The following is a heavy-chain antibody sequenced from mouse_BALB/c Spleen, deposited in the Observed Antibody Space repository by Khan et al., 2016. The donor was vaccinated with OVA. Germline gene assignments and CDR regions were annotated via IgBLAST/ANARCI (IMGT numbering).Heavy chain of an antibody. D-gene: IGHD2-14*01. V-gene: IGHV9-4*02. Sequence: QVQLQQSGPELKKPGETVRISCKASGYTFTTAGIQWVQKMPGKGLKWIGWINTHSGVPKYAEDFKGRFAFSLEISVNTAYLQITNLKNEDTATYCCARGGAAYYRNDEGAMEYWGQGTSVTVSS. CDR1: GYTFTTAG. J-gene: IGHJ4*01. CDR2: INTHSGVP. CDR3: ARGGAAYYRNDEGAMEY.